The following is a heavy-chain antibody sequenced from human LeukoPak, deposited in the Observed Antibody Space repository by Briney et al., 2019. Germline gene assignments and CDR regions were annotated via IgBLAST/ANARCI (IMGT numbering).Heavy chain of an antibody. CDR3: ARVRAGTTFNYYYYGMDV. CDR1: GNTLTELS. V-gene: IGHV1-24*01. Sequence: ASVKVSCKVSGNTLTELSMHWVRQAPGKGLEWMGGFDPEDGETIYAQKLQGRVTMTTDTSTSTAYMELRSLRSDDTAVYYCARVRAGTTFNYYYYGMDVWGQGTTVTVSS. D-gene: IGHD1-1*01. CDR2: FDPEDGET. J-gene: IGHJ6*02.